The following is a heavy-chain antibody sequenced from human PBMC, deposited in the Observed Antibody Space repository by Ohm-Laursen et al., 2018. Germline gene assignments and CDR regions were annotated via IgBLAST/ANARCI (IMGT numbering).Heavy chain of an antibody. J-gene: IGHJ4*02. CDR2: LDPEDGET. D-gene: IGHD5-18*01. CDR3: ATAITRIHLWWNFDY. CDR1: GYTLTDLS. V-gene: IGHV1-24*01. Sequence: GASVKVSCKVSGYTLTDLSIHWVRQAPGKGLEWMGGLDPEDGETLYAQKFQGRVTMTEDRSTDTVNLELSTLKSEDTAVYYCATAITRIHLWWNFDYWGQGTLVTVSS.